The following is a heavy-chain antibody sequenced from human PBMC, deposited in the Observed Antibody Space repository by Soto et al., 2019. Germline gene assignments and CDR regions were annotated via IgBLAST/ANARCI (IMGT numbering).Heavy chain of an antibody. CDR3: ARDRYTMVRGVINAFDI. J-gene: IGHJ3*02. CDR2: IIPIFGTA. D-gene: IGHD3-10*01. CDR1: GGTFSSYA. Sequence: QVQLVQSGAEVKKPGSSVKVSCKASGGTFSSYAISWVRQAPGQGLEWMGGIIPIFGTANYAQKFQGRVTITADKSTSTAYMELSSLRSEDTAVYYCARDRYTMVRGVINAFDIWGQGTMVTVSS. V-gene: IGHV1-69*06.